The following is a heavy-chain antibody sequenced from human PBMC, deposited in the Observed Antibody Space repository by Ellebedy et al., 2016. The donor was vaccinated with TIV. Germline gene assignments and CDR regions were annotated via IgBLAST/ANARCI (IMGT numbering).Heavy chain of an antibody. CDR3: ASHRGFYSGWTFDF. D-gene: IGHD5-12*01. V-gene: IGHV4-39*07. CDR2: LNYGGES. CDR1: GDSISSTNYF. Sequence: MPSETLSLTCIVSGDSISSTNYFWGWIRQPPGKGLEWIGSLNYGGESYFDPSLRSRVTMSLDTSKNQFSLKLNSVTAADTAIYYCASHRGFYSGWTFDFWGQGTLISGSS. J-gene: IGHJ4*02.